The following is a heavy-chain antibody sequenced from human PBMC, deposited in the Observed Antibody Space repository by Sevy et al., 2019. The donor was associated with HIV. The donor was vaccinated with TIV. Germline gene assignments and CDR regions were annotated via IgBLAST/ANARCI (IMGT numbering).Heavy chain of an antibody. CDR3: ARDLGGYGGNSIDY. CDR1: GYTFTSYG. J-gene: IGHJ4*02. CDR2: ISAYNGNT. Sequence: ASVKVSCKASGYTFTSYGISWVRQAPGQGLEWMGWISAYNGNTNYAQKLQGRVTMTTDTSTGTAYMGLGSLGSDDTAVYYCARDLGGYGGNSIDYWGQGTLVTVSS. V-gene: IGHV1-18*01. D-gene: IGHD2-21*02.